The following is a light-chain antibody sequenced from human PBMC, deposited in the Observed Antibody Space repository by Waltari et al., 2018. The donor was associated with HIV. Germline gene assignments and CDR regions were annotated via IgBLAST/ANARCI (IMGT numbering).Light chain of an antibody. CDR3: SSYAGNNNLI. J-gene: IGLJ2*01. Sequence: QSALTQPPSASGSPGQSVTISCTGTSNDIGGYNYVSWYQQHPGKAPKLMIYEVTKRPAGVPDRCAGSKSGNTASLTVSGLQAEDEAHYYCSSYAGNNNLIFGGGTELTVL. V-gene: IGLV2-8*01. CDR1: SNDIGGYNY. CDR2: EVT.